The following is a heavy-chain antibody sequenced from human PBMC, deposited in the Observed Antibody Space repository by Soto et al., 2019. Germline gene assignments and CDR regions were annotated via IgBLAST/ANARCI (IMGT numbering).Heavy chain of an antibody. Sequence: PSETLSLTCTVSGGSISSYYWSWIRQPPGKGLEWIGYIYYSGSTNYNPSLKSRVTISVDTSKNQFSLKLSSVTAADTAVYYCARGPTSSNWNDYALFDYWGQGTLVTVSS. CDR2: IYYSGST. V-gene: IGHV4-59*13. J-gene: IGHJ4*02. D-gene: IGHD1-1*01. CDR3: ARGPTSSNWNDYALFDY. CDR1: GGSISSYY.